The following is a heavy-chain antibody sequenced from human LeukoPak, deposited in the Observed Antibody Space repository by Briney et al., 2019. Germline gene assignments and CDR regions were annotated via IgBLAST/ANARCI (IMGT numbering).Heavy chain of an antibody. CDR2: ITWDGGNT. CDR3: AKDMTRPYSGYDWGGFDY. D-gene: IGHD5-12*01. CDR1: GFMFDDYS. J-gene: IGHJ4*02. V-gene: IGHV3-43*01. Sequence: GGSLRLSCAASGFMFDDYSMHWVRQAPGKGLEWVSLITWDGGNTYYADSVKGRFTISRDNAKNSLYLDMNSLRPEDTALFYCAKDMTRPYSGYDWGGFDYWGQGAPVTVSS.